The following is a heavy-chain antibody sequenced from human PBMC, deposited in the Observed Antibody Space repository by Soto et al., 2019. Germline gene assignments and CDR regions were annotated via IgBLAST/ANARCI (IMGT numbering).Heavy chain of an antibody. J-gene: IGHJ5*02. CDR2: INSDGSST. Sequence: PGGSLRLSCAASGFTFSSYWMHWVRQAPGKGLVWVSRINSDGSSTSYADSVKGRFTISRDNAKNTLYLQMNSLRAEDTAVYYCARDLSLHYDFWSSLEGWFDPWGQGTLVTVSS. V-gene: IGHV3-74*01. CDR1: GFTFSSYW. CDR3: ARDLSLHYDFWSSLEGWFDP. D-gene: IGHD3-3*01.